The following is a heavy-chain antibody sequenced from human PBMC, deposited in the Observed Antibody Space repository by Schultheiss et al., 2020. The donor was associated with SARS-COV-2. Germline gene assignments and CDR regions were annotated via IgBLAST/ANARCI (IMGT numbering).Heavy chain of an antibody. J-gene: IGHJ4*02. V-gene: IGHV4-59*12. Sequence: SETLSLTCTVSGGSISSYYWSWIRQPPGKGLEWIGYIYYSGSTNYNPSLKSRVTISVDTSKNQFSLKLSSVTAADTAVYYCARGSGSWYSGSYFDYWGQGTLVTVSS. CDR1: GGSISSYY. D-gene: IGHD1-26*01. CDR2: IYYSGST. CDR3: ARGSGSWYSGSYFDY.